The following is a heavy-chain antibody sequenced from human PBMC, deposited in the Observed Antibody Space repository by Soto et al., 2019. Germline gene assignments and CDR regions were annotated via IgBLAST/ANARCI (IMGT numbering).Heavy chain of an antibody. J-gene: IGHJ6*02. V-gene: IGHV1-18*04. D-gene: IGHD1-26*01. Sequence: GASVKVSCKASGYTFTSYGISWVRQAPGQGLEGMGWISAYNGNTNYAQKLQGRVTITTDTSTSTAYRELRSLRSDDTAVYYCAREPALSGSYYYYYHGMDVWGQGTTVTVSS. CDR2: ISAYNGNT. CDR1: GYTFTSYG. CDR3: AREPALSGSYYYYYHGMDV.